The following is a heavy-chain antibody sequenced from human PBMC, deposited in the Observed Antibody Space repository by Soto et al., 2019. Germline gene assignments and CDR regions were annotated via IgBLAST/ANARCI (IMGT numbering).Heavy chain of an antibody. Sequence: QVQLVQSGAEVKKPGSSVQVSCKASGGTFSSYTISWVRQAPGQGLEWMGRIIPILGIANYAQKFQGRVTITADKSTSTAYMELSSLRSEDTAVYYCARLVEMATISDYWGQGTLVTVSS. CDR3: ARLVEMATISDY. CDR1: GGTFSSYT. D-gene: IGHD5-12*01. CDR2: IIPILGIA. V-gene: IGHV1-69*02. J-gene: IGHJ4*02.